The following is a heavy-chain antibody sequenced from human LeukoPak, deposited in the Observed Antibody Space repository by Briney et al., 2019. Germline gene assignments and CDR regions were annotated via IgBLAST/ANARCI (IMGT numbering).Heavy chain of an antibody. Sequence: GGSLRLSCAASGFTFSSYGMHWVRQAPGKGLEWVAVISYDGSNKYYADSVKGRFTISRDNSKNTLYLQMSSLRAEDTAVYYCASPAYSSSWYYYYGMDVWGQGTTVTVSS. V-gene: IGHV3-30*03. CDR1: GFTFSSYG. D-gene: IGHD6-13*01. J-gene: IGHJ6*02. CDR2: ISYDGSNK. CDR3: ASPAYSSSWYYYYGMDV.